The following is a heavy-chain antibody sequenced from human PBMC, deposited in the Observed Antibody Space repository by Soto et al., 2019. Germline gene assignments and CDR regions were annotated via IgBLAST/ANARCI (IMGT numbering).Heavy chain of an antibody. D-gene: IGHD3-3*01. Sequence: GAPVEVCWKDSGLTNNGNYMQSVRQAPGKGLEWMGWINPNSGGTNYAQKFQGWVTMTRDTSISTAYMELSRLRSDDTAVYYCARVSITIFGVVIPSGYYFDYWGQGTLVTVSS. J-gene: IGHJ4*02. CDR3: ARVSITIFGVVIPSGYYFDY. CDR2: INPNSGGT. CDR1: GLTNNGNY. V-gene: IGHV1-2*04.